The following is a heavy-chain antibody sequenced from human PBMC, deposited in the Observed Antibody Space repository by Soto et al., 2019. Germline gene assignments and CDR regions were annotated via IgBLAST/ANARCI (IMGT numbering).Heavy chain of an antibody. CDR1: GYTFTSYY. V-gene: IGHV1-46*03. J-gene: IGHJ6*03. CDR2: INPSGGST. Sequence: GASVKVSCKASGYTFTSYYIHWVRQAPGQGLEWMGIINPSGGSTSYAQKFQGRVTMTRDTSTSTVYMEVSGLRSEDTAVYYCARDQEPSTLYYDYYYMDVWGKGTTVTRLL. CDR3: ARDQEPSTLYYDYYYMDV.